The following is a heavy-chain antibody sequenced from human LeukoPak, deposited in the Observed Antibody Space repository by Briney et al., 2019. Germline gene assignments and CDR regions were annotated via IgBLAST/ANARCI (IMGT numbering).Heavy chain of an antibody. V-gene: IGHV3-21*01. CDR2: ISSSSSYI. Sequence: PGGSLRLSCAASGFTFSSYSMNWVRQAPGKGLKWVSSISSSSSYIYYADSVKGRFTISRDNAKNSLYLQMNSLRAEDTAVYYCARSRTVGATISYWGQGTLVTVSS. CDR3: ARSRTVGATISY. CDR1: GFTFSSYS. J-gene: IGHJ4*02. D-gene: IGHD1-26*01.